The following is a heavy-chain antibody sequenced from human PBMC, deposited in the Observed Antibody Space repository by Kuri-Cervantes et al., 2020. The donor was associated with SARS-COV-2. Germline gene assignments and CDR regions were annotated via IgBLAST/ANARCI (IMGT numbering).Heavy chain of an antibody. CDR2: IYYSGST. J-gene: IGHJ5*02. CDR3: ARDGAGVAVAGTSNWFDP. V-gene: IGHV4-61*01. D-gene: IGHD6-19*01. CDR1: GGSVSSGSYY. Sequence: SETLSLTCTVSGGSVSSGSYYWSWIRQPPGEGLEWIGYIYYSGSTNYNPSLKSRVTISVDTSKNQFSLKLSSVTAADTAVYYCARDGAGVAVAGTSNWFDPWGQGTLVTVSS.